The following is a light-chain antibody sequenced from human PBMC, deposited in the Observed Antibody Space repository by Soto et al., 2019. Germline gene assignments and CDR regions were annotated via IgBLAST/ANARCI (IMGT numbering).Light chain of an antibody. CDR3: SSYTSSSTNV. V-gene: IGLV2-14*03. CDR2: DVS. Sequence: QSVLTQPSSASGSPGQSVTISCTGTSSDIGRYNYVSWYQQHPGKAPRLMIYDVSKRPSGVSNRFSGSKSGNTASLTISGLQAEDEADYYCSSYTSSSTNVFGTGTKVTVL. CDR1: SSDIGRYNY. J-gene: IGLJ1*01.